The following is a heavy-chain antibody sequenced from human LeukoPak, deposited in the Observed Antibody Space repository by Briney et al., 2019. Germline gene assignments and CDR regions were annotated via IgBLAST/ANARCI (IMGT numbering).Heavy chain of an antibody. CDR2: ISSSGSTI. D-gene: IGHD3-3*01. CDR3: ASSPRAEVGGVVIQGDY. Sequence: GGSLRLSCAASGFTFSDYYMSWIRQAPGKGLEWVSYISSSGSTIYYADSVKGRFTISRDNAKNSLYLQMNSLRAEDTAVYYCASSPRAEVGGVVIQGDYWGQGTLVTVSS. CDR1: GFTFSDYY. V-gene: IGHV3-11*04. J-gene: IGHJ4*02.